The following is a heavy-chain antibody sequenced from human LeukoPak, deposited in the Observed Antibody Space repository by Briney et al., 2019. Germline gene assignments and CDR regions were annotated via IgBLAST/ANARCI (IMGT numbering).Heavy chain of an antibody. CDR1: GGSISSYY. V-gene: IGHV4-4*07. CDR2: NYTSGST. J-gene: IGHJ4*02. D-gene: IGHD5-18*01. CDR3: ARERWGYSYGYGTYYFDY. Sequence: SETLSLTCTVSGGSISSYYWSWIRQPAGKGLEWIGRNYTSGSTNYNPSLKSRVTMSVDTSKNQFSLKLSSVTAADTAVYYCARERWGYSYGYGTYYFDYWGQGTLVTVSS.